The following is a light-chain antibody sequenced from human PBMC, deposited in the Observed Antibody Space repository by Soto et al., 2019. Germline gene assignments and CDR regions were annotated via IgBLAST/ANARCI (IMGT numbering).Light chain of an antibody. V-gene: IGLV2-14*01. J-gene: IGLJ1*01. CDR2: DVS. CDR1: SSDVGGYNS. Sequence: QSALTQPASVSGSPGQSITISCTGTSSDVGGYNSVSWYQQHPGKAPKVMIYDVSNRPSGVSNRFSGSRSGNTASLTIFGLQAEDEADYYCSSFTSSTTLAFGTGTKLTVL. CDR3: SSFTSSTTLA.